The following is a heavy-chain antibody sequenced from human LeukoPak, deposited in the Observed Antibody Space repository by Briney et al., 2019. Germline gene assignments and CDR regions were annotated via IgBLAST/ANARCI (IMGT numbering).Heavy chain of an antibody. Sequence: GGSLRLSFAASGFTFSSYSMNWVRQAPGKGLEWVSSISSSSSYIYYADSVKGRFTISRDNAKNSLYLQMNSLRAEDTAVYYCARASSEPSYYYDSSVSPALDYWGQGTLVTVSS. CDR2: ISSSSSYI. J-gene: IGHJ4*02. CDR3: ARASSEPSYYYDSSVSPALDY. CDR1: GFTFSSYS. V-gene: IGHV3-21*01. D-gene: IGHD3-22*01.